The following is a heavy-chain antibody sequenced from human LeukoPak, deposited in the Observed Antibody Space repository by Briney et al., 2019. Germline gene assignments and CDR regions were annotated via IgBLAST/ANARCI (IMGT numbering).Heavy chain of an antibody. J-gene: IGHJ4*02. Sequence: SETLSLTCSVSGXSISPYYWSWIRQPPGKGLEWIGYIYYSGTTNYNPSLQSRVTISVATSKNHFSLKMSSVTAADTALYYCARDRASAGGSDYWGQGTLVTVSS. D-gene: IGHD2-15*01. V-gene: IGHV4-59*01. CDR2: IYYSGTT. CDR1: GXSISPYY. CDR3: ARDRASAGGSDY.